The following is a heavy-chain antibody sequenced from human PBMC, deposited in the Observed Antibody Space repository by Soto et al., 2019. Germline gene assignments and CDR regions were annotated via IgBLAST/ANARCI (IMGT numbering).Heavy chain of an antibody. CDR3: ARVYRITMVRGELSEY. CDR1: GYTFTSYG. V-gene: IGHV1-18*01. Sequence: QVQLVQSGAEVKKPGASVKVSCKASGYTFTSYGIRWVRQAPGQGLEWMGWISAYNGNTNYAQKLQGRVTMTTDTSTSTADMELRSLRSDDTAVYYCARVYRITMVRGELSEYWGQGTLGTVSS. D-gene: IGHD3-10*01. J-gene: IGHJ4*02. CDR2: ISAYNGNT.